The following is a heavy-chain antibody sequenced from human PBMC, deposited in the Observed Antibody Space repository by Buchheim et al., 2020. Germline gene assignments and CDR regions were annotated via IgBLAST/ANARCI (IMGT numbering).Heavy chain of an antibody. V-gene: IGHV1-69*01. D-gene: IGHD2-2*03. J-gene: IGHJ6*03. Sequence: QVQLVQSGAEVKKPGSSVKVSCKASGGTFTTYPLTWVRQAPGQKFEWMGGIIPMFGTANYAQKFQGRVTITADESTSTAYMELSSLRSEDTAVYYCAKCGYCSSTSCDYYYYYYMDVWGKGTT. CDR3: AKCGYCSSTSCDYYYYYYMDV. CDR1: GGTFTTYP. CDR2: IIPMFGTA.